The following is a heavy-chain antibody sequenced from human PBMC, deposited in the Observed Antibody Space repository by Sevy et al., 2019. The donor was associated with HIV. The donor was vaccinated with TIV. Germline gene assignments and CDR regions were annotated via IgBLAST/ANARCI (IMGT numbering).Heavy chain of an antibody. D-gene: IGHD1-26*01. CDR3: ARDRRRSGSYYFDY. Sequence: GGSLRLSCAASGFTFSSYWMSWVRQAPGKGLEWVANIKQDGSEKYYVDSVKGRFTISRDNAKNSLYLQMNSLRAEDTDVYYCARDRRRSGSYYFDYWGQGTLVTVSS. J-gene: IGHJ4*02. CDR2: IKQDGSEK. V-gene: IGHV3-7*03. CDR1: GFTFSSYW.